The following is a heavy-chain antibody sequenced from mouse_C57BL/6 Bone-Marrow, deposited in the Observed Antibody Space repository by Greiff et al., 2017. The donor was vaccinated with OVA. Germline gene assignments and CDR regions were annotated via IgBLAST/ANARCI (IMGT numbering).Heavy chain of an antibody. CDR3: ARRDYYGPWFAY. CDR2: INPYNGDT. D-gene: IGHD1-1*01. Sequence: EVQLQESGPELVKPGDSVKISCKASGYSFTGYFMNWVMQSHGKSLEWIGRINPYNGDTFYNQKFKGKATLTVDKSSSTAHMELRSLTSEDSAVYYCARRDYYGPWFAYWGQGTLVTVSA. CDR1: GYSFTGYF. V-gene: IGHV1-20*01. J-gene: IGHJ3*01.